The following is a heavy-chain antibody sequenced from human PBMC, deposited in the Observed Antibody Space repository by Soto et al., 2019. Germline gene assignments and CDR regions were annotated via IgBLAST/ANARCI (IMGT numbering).Heavy chain of an antibody. CDR1: GESISSSSYF. CDR3: ARCYGYHFPLDH. CDR2: SFFGGAT. V-gene: IGHV4-39*01. Sequence: QLQLQESGPGLVRPSEILSLSCSVFGESISSSSYFWGWVRQSPGQGPEGSGSSFFGGATYYNPSLKSRATFSVDASTNPLSLNPRSVTAADTAIYYCARCYGYHFPLDHWGPGTLVVVSS. D-gene: IGHD5-12*01. J-gene: IGHJ4*02.